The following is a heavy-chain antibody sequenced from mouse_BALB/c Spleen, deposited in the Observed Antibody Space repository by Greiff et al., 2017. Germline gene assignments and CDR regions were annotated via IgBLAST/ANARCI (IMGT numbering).Heavy chain of an antibody. V-gene: IGHV2-9*02. CDR3: ARDHGYYAAY. D-gene: IGHD2-3*01. Sequence: VKVVESGPGLVAPSQSLSITCTVSGFSLTSYGVHWVRQPPGKGLEWLGVIWAGGSTNYNSALMSRLSISKDNSKSQVFLKMNSLQTDDTAMYYCARDHGYYAAYWGQGTLVTVSA. J-gene: IGHJ3*01. CDR1: GFSLTSYG. CDR2: IWAGGST.